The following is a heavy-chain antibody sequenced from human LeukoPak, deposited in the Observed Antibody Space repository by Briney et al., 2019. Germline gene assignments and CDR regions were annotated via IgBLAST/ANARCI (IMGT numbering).Heavy chain of an antibody. J-gene: IGHJ4*02. Sequence: GGSLRLSCAASGFTFSSYAMSWVRQAPGKGLEWVSAISGSGGSTYYADSVKGRFTISRDNSKDTLYLQMNSLRAEDTGVYYCAKAPPYEILTGLVDFWGQGNLVTVSS. D-gene: IGHD3-9*01. V-gene: IGHV3-23*01. CDR2: ISGSGGST. CDR3: AKAPPYEILTGLVDF. CDR1: GFTFSSYA.